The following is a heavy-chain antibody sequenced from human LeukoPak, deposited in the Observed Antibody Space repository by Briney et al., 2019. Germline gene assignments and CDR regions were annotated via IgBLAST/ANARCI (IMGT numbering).Heavy chain of an antibody. CDR2: ISSSSSYI. D-gene: IGHD6-13*01. J-gene: IGHJ4*02. CDR1: GFAFSNAW. CDR3: ARVGIAAAGYYFDY. Sequence: GGSLRLSCAASGFAFSNAWMSWVRQAPGKGLEWVSSISSSSSYIYYADSVKGRFTISRDNAKNSLYLQMNSLRAEDTAVYYCARVGIAAAGYYFDYWGQGTLVTVSS. V-gene: IGHV3-21*01.